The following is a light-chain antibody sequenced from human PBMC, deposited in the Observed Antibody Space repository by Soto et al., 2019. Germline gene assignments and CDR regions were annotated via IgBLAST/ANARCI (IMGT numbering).Light chain of an antibody. Sequence: EIVMTHSPYTLSASAWDIATLSCRASRSISTYLGWYQQQPGRAPKLMIYGASSWAGGVPARFSGSGSGTDFTLTISSLESEDFAVYYCQQYGSSPWTFGQGTKVDIK. CDR3: QQYGSSPWT. CDR1: RSISTY. V-gene: IGKV3-20*01. J-gene: IGKJ1*01. CDR2: GAS.